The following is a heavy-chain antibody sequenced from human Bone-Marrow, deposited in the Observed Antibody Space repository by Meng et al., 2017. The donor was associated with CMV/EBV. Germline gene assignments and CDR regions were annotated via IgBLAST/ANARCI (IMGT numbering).Heavy chain of an antibody. CDR2: ISYDGSNK. V-gene: IGHV3-30*04. D-gene: IGHD3-3*01. CDR3: ARDFPTGTYDFWSGYFYYYGMDV. J-gene: IGHJ6*02. CDR1: GFTFSSYA. Sequence: LSLTCAASGFTFSSYAMHWVRQAPGKGLEWVAVISYDGSNKYYADSVKGRFTISRDNAKNSLYLQMNSLRAEDTAVYYCARDFPTGTYDFWSGYFYYYGMDVWGQGTTVTVSS.